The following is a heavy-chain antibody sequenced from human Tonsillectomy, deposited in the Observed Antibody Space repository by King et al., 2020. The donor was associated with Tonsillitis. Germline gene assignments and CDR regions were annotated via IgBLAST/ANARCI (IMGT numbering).Heavy chain of an antibody. Sequence: VQLQQWGAGLLKPSETLSLTCAVYGGSFSGYYWSWLRQPPGKGLEWIGEINHSGSTNYNPSLKSRVTISVDTSKNQFSLKLSSVTAADTAVYYCARVRDCSSTSCYTLRNAFDIWGQGTMVTVSS. CDR1: GGSFSGYY. CDR3: ARVRDCSSTSCYTLRNAFDI. J-gene: IGHJ3*02. D-gene: IGHD2-2*02. V-gene: IGHV4-34*01. CDR2: INHSGST.